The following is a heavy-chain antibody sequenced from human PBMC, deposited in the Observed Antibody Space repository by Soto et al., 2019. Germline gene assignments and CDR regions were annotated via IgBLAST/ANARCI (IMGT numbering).Heavy chain of an antibody. V-gene: IGHV4-39*01. CDR3: ARQTGGDTEHPQSIMDV. CDR2: IYYSGST. CDR1: GGSISSSSYY. D-gene: IGHD3-16*01. J-gene: IGHJ6*03. Sequence: SETLSLTCTVSGGSISSSSYYWGWIRQPPGKGLEWIGSIYYSGSTYYNPSLKSRVTISVDTSKNQFSLKLSSVTAADTAVYYCARQTGGDTEHPQSIMDVWGKGTTVTVSS.